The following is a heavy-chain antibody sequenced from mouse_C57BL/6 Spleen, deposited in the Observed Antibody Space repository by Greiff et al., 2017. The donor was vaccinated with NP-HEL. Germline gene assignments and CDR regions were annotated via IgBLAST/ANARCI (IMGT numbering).Heavy chain of an antibody. D-gene: IGHD3-2*02. J-gene: IGHJ2*01. CDR1: GFSLTSYG. V-gene: IGHV2-2*01. CDR3: ARNFGELRPDYFDY. CDR2: IWSGGST. Sequence: VQVVESGPGLVQPSQSLSITCTVSGFSLTSYGVHWVRQSPGKGLEWLGVIWSGGSTDYNAAFISRLSISKDNSKSQVFFKMNSLQADDTAIYYCARNFGELRPDYFDYWGQGTTLTVSS.